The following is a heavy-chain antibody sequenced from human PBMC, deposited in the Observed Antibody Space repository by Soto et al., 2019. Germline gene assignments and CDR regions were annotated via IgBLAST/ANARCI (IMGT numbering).Heavy chain of an antibody. CDR3: ASSSGNNYGVGTNYYFDY. J-gene: IGHJ4*02. V-gene: IGHV1-69*01. Sequence: QVQLVQSGAEVKKPGSSVKVSCKTSGGTFSTYSIVWVRQAPGEGLEWMGGIIPIFGTANYAQKFQDRVTITAAQSTNTAFMELSSLKSEDTAMYYCASSSGNNYGVGTNYYFDYWGQGTLVTVSS. CDR1: GGTFSTYS. CDR2: IIPIFGTA. D-gene: IGHD1-26*01.